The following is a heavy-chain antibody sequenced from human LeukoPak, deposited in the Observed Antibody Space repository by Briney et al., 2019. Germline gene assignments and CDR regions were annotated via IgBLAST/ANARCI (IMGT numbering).Heavy chain of an antibody. Sequence: SETLSLTCTVSGGPISSYYWSWIRQPAGKGLEWIGRIYSSGSTNYNPSLKPRVPMSVDTSKNQFSPKLSSVTAADTAVYYCARISTVDAFDIWGQGTMVTVSS. J-gene: IGHJ3*02. D-gene: IGHD6-13*01. V-gene: IGHV4-4*07. CDR3: ARISTVDAFDI. CDR1: GGPISSYY. CDR2: IYSSGST.